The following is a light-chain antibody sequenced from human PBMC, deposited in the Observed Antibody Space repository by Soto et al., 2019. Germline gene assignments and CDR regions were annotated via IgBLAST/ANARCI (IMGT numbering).Light chain of an antibody. Sequence: EIVVTQSPAGLSVSPGERATLSCRASQSVNSNLAWYQQRPGQAPRLLIYGASTRATGIPARFSGSGSGTEFTLTISSLQSEDFAVYYCQQYNNWPKTVGQGTKVEIK. V-gene: IGKV3-15*01. CDR3: QQYNNWPKT. CDR1: QSVNSN. CDR2: GAS. J-gene: IGKJ1*01.